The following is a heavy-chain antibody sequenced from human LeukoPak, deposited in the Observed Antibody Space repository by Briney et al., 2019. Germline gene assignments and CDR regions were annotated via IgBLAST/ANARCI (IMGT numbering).Heavy chain of an antibody. CDR2: INHGGST. V-gene: IGHV4-34*01. Sequence: SETLSLTCAVYGGSLSGYYWSWIRQSPGKGLEWIGEINHGGSTNYNPSLKSRVTLSVDTSKNHFSLKLSSVTAADTAVYFCAREGRMSMGIEYWGQGTLVTVSS. D-gene: IGHD4/OR15-4a*01. CDR1: GGSLSGYY. J-gene: IGHJ4*02. CDR3: AREGRMSMGIEY.